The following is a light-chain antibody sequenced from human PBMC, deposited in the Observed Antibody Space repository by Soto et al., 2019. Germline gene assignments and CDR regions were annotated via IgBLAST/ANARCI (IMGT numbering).Light chain of an antibody. CDR2: GGS. CDR3: HQYGSSPLT. V-gene: IGKV3-20*01. CDR1: QSIRSSS. J-gene: IGKJ4*01. Sequence: EIVLTQSPGTLSLSPGERATLSCRASQSIRSSSLAWYQQKPGQAPRLLIYGGSSRATGIPDRFSGGGSGTDFSLTISRLETEDFSVHYCHQYGSSPLTFGGGTKVDIK.